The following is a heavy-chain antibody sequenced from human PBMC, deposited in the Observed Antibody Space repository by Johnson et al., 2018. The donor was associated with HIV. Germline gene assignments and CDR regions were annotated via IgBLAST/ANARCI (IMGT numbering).Heavy chain of an antibody. CDR2: ISSAGSTI. D-gene: IGHD6-6*01. Sequence: QVKLVESGGGLVKPGGSLRLSCAASGFTFSDYYMSWIRQAPGKGLEWVSYISSAGSTIYYADSVKGRFTISMDNAKNSLYLQMNSLRAEDTAVYYCARDGSSSSWNAFDIWGQGTMVTVSS. CDR3: ARDGSSSSWNAFDI. CDR1: GFTFSDYY. J-gene: IGHJ3*02. V-gene: IGHV3-11*04.